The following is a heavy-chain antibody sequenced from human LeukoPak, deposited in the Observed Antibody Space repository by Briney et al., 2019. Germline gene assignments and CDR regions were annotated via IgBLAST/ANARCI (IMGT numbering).Heavy chain of an antibody. J-gene: IGHJ4*02. CDR1: GGSISSSSYY. V-gene: IGHV4-39*07. CDR2: IYYSGST. CDR3: ARGQVFAFDY. Sequence: PSETLSLTCTVSGGSISSSSYYWGWIRQPPGQGLEWIGSIYYSGSTYYNPSLKSRVTISVDTSKNQFSLKLSSVTAADTAVYYCARGQVFAFDYWGQGTLVTVSS.